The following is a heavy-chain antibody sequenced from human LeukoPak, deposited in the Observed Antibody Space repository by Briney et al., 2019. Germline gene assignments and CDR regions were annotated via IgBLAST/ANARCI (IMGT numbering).Heavy chain of an antibody. V-gene: IGHV3-33*08. CDR2: IWYDGSNK. CDR1: GFTFSSYG. Sequence: TGGSLRLSCAASGFTFSSYGMHWVRQAPGKGLEWVAVIWYDGSNKYYADSVKGRFTISRDNSKNTLYLQMNSLRAEDTAVYYCARDSVAPYYYDSSGYYFQPNPTPFDYWGQGTLVTVSS. D-gene: IGHD3-22*01. J-gene: IGHJ4*02. CDR3: ARDSVAPYYYDSSGYYFQPNPTPFDY.